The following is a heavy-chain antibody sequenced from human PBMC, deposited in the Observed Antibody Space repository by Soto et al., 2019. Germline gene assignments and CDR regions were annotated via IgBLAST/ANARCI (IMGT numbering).Heavy chain of an antibody. CDR1: GFTFGTSA. CDR2: INSASST. V-gene: IGHV3-23*01. J-gene: IGHJ6*03. D-gene: IGHD2-15*01. Sequence: PGGSLRLCCAASGFTFGTSAMTWVRQAPGKGLEWVSTINSASSTFYADSVKGRFTISRDNSKNTLYLQMNSLRAEDTAVYYCANRGRYYMDVWGKGTTVTVSS. CDR3: ANRGRYYMDV.